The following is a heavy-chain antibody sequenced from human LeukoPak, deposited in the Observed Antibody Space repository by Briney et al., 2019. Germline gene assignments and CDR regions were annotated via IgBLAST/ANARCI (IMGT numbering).Heavy chain of an antibody. D-gene: IGHD4-11*01. CDR2: IDYSGCT. J-gene: IGHJ4*02. CDR3: ARHIIYSKKPSFDH. Sequence: SETLSLTCTFSTCSINSYYWSWIRQPPGKGLEWIGYIDYSGCTNYTTSLKRRVTISVDTSKSQFSLQLGSVTAADTAVYYCARHIIYSKKPSFDHCGQGTLVTVSS. CDR1: TCSINSYY. V-gene: IGHV4-59*01.